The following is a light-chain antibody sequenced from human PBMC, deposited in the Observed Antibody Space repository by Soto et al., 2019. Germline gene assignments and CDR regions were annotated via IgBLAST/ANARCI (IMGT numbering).Light chain of an antibody. Sequence: QSALTQPASVSGSPGQSITISCSGTSSDVGRYNFVSWYQQHPGKAPKLIIYEVTKRPSGVSNRFSGSKSGNTASLTISGLQAEDEADYHCCSYANNITPSWVFGGGTKLTVL. J-gene: IGLJ3*02. CDR2: EVT. V-gene: IGLV2-23*02. CDR1: SSDVGRYNF. CDR3: CSYANNITPSWV.